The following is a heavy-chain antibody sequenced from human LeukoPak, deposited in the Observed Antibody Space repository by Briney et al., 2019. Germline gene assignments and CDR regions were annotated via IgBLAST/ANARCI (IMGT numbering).Heavy chain of an antibody. CDR3: ARLYYDSNVWFDP. CDR1: GGSISSSSYY. D-gene: IGHD3-22*01. CDR2: IYYSGST. Sequence: KPSETLSLTCTVSGGSISSSSYYWGWIRQPPGKGLEWIGSIYYSGSTYYNPSLKSRVTISVDTSKNQFSLKLSSVTAADTAVYYCARLYYDSNVWFDPWGQGTLVTVSS. V-gene: IGHV4-39*07. J-gene: IGHJ5*02.